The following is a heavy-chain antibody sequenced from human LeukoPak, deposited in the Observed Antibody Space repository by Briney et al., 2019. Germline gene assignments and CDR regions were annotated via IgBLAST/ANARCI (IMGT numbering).Heavy chain of an antibody. CDR1: EYTFSVYH. J-gene: IGHJ4*02. Sequence: SVKVSCKASEYTFSVYHIHWVRLAPGQGREWMAWINPNKGDTNDAQKFQSRVTMTRDTSISTVYMEVNSLKFDDTAVYYCALIPGGSWAFDYWGQGNLVTVSS. CDR2: INPNKGDT. V-gene: IGHV1-2*02. D-gene: IGHD6-13*01. CDR3: ALIPGGSWAFDY.